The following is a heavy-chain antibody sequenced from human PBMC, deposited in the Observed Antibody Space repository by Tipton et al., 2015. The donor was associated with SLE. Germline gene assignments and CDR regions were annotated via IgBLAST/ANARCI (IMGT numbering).Heavy chain of an antibody. CDR1: GFTFSSYS. J-gene: IGHJ4*02. CDR2: ISSSSSYI. V-gene: IGHV3-21*04. Sequence: SLRLSCAASGFTFSSYSMNWVRQAPGKGLEWVSSISSSSSYIYYADSVKGRFTISRDNAKNSLYLQMNSLRAEDTALYYCALGSGGRFDTAMVDYFDYWGQGTLVTVSS. D-gene: IGHD5-18*01. CDR3: ALGSGGRFDTAMVDYFDY.